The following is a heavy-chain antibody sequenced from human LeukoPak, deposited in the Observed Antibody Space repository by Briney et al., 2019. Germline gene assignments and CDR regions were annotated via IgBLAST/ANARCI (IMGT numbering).Heavy chain of an antibody. CDR1: GFTFSSYS. D-gene: IGHD2-21*01. V-gene: IGHV3-48*01. J-gene: IGHJ4*02. CDR2: ISSSSSTI. CDR3: AREAAYCGGDCYFDY. Sequence: GGSLRLSCAASGFTFSSYSMNWVRQAPGKGLEWVSYISSSSSTIYYADSVKGRFTISRDNAKNSLYLQMNSLRAEDTAVYYCAREAAYCGGDCYFDYWGQGTLVTVSS.